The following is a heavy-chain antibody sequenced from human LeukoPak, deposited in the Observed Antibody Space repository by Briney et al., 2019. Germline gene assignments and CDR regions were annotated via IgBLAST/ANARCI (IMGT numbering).Heavy chain of an antibody. CDR2: ISWNSGSI. J-gene: IGHJ3*02. CDR3: ARDGGVVGVVVKGAPGAFDI. CDR1: GFTFDDYA. V-gene: IGHV3-9*01. D-gene: IGHD3-22*01. Sequence: PGRSLRLSCAASGFTFDDYAMHWVRQAPGKGLEWVSGISWNSGSIGYADSVKGRFTISRDNAKNSLYLQMNSLRAEDTAVYYCARDGGVVGVVVKGAPGAFDIWGQGTMVTVSS.